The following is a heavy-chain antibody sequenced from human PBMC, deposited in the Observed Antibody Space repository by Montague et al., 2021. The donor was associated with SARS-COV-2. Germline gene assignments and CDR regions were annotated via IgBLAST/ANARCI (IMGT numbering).Heavy chain of an antibody. Sequence: SETLSLTCEVSGGSIGSYYWSWIRQSPGKGLEWIGYVHYTGSTKYNPSLKTRVTLSLDTPKKHCSLKLKSVTAADTAVYYCARQYYDSSGEDAFDIWGQGTMVTVSS. V-gene: IGHV4-59*01. CDR1: GGSIGSYY. CDR2: VHYTGST. CDR3: ARQYYDSSGEDAFDI. J-gene: IGHJ3*02. D-gene: IGHD3-22*01.